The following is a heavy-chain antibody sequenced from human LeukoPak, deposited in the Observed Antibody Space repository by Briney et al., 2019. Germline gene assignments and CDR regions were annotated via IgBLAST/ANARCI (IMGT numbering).Heavy chain of an antibody. CDR3: IRGGATRDDIDY. J-gene: IGHJ4*02. CDR2: ISYDGSNK. V-gene: IGHV3-30-3*01. CDR1: GFTFSSYA. D-gene: IGHD1-26*01. Sequence: GRSLRLSCAASGFTFSSYAMHWVRQAPGKGLEWVAVISYDGSNKYYADSVKGRFTISRDNSKNTLYLQMNSLRAEDTAVYYCIRGGATRDDIDYWGQGTLVTVSS.